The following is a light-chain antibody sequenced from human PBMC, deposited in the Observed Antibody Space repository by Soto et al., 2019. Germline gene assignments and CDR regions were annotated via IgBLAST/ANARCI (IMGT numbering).Light chain of an antibody. CDR2: GAS. CDR3: QQYGSSPLT. Sequence: EIVLTQSPGTLSLSPGERATLSCRASQSVSSSYLAWYQQKPGQAPRLLIYGASSRATSIPDTFSGSGSATDFTLTISRLEPEDFAAYYCQQYGSSPLTFGGGTKVEIK. V-gene: IGKV3-20*01. CDR1: QSVSSSY. J-gene: IGKJ4*01.